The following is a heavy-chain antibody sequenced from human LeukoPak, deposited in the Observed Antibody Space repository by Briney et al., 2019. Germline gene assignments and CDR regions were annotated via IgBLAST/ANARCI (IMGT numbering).Heavy chain of an antibody. D-gene: IGHD3-22*01. CDR3: ARDREGVSSGYYYYFDY. Sequence: NTSETLSLTCAVYGGSFSGYYWGWIRQPPGKGLEWIGSIYYSGSTYYNPSLKSRVTISVDTSKNQFSLKLSSVTAADTAVYYCARDREGVSSGYYYYFDYWGQGTLVTVSS. J-gene: IGHJ4*02. CDR1: GGSFSGYY. CDR2: IYYSGST. V-gene: IGHV4-34*01.